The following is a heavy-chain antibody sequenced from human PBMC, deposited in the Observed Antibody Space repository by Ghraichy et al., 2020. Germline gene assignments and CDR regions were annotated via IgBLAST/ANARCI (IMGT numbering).Heavy chain of an antibody. V-gene: IGHV1-8*03. J-gene: IGHJ4*02. Sequence: ASVKVSCKASGYTFTSYDINWVRQATGQGLEWMGWMNPNRGTTGYAQKFQGRVTITRNTSISTAYMELSSLRSEDTALYYCARGNSRGNYLPDYWGQGSLVTVSS. D-gene: IGHD4-11*01. CDR1: GYTFTSYD. CDR3: ARGNSRGNYLPDY. CDR2: MNPNRGTT.